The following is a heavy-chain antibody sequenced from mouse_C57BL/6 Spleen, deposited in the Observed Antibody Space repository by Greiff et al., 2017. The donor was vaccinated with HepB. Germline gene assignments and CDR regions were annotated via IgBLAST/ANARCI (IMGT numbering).Heavy chain of an antibody. D-gene: IGHD2-3*01. Sequence: QVQLKQSGPGLVAPSQSLSITCTVSGFSFTSYGVHWARQPPGKGLEWLVVIWGDGSTTYNSALKSRMSISKDNSKTQFFSKMNSLQTDDTTMYYGARDEDGYYGFAYWGQGTLVTVSA. J-gene: IGHJ3*01. CDR1: GFSFTSYG. V-gene: IGHV2-6*03. CDR3: ARDEDGYYGFAY. CDR2: IWGDGST.